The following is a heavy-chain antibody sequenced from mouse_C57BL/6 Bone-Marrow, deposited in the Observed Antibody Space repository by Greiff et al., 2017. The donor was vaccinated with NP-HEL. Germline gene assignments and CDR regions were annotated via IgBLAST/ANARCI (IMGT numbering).Heavy chain of an antibody. V-gene: IGHV5-6*01. CDR2: INRGGSYT. Sequence: EVLLVESGGDLVKPGASVKLSCAASGFTFSSYGMSWVRQTPDQRLEWVATINRGGSYTYYTDNFKGRATIARDNANNTLYLQMSSLKSEDTALYYCAGHDYYGWDYWGQGTTLTVSS. CDR3: AGHDYYGWDY. J-gene: IGHJ2*01. D-gene: IGHD1-1*01. CDR1: GFTFSSYG.